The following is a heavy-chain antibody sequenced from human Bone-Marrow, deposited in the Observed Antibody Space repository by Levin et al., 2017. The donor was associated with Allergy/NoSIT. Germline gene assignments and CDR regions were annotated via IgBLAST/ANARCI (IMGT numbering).Heavy chain of an antibody. J-gene: IGHJ4*02. V-gene: IGHV2-5*02. D-gene: IGHD5-18*01. CDR2: IYWDDDK. CDR1: GFSLKSNGLG. Sequence: SGPTLVKPTQTLTLTCSFSGFSLKSNGLGVGWIRQPPGKALEWLALIYWDDDKRYNPSLKSRLTITKDTSKNQVFLIMTNVDPVDTATYYCAHRGQDNTAAYWGQGTLVTVSS. CDR3: AHRGQDNTAAY.